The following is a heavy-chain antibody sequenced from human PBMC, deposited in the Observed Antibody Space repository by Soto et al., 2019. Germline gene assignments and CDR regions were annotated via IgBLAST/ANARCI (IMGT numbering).Heavy chain of an antibody. CDR1: GFTFSSYA. Sequence: GGSLRLSCAASGFTFSSYAMHWVRQAPGKGLEWVAVISYDGSNKYYADSVQGRFTISRDNSKNTLYLQMNSLRAEDTAVYYCARDLRTWGDIVVVPAAPVLDYWGQGTLVTVSS. D-gene: IGHD2-2*01. CDR3: ARDLRTWGDIVVVPAAPVLDY. V-gene: IGHV3-30-3*01. CDR2: ISYDGSNK. J-gene: IGHJ4*02.